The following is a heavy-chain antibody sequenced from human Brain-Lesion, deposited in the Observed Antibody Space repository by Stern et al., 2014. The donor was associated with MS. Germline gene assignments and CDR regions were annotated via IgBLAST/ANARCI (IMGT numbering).Heavy chain of an antibody. J-gene: IGHJ4*02. D-gene: IGHD3-10*01. CDR2: IYTSAGT. Sequence: QLQLQESGPGLVRPGQALSLTCTVSGGSLTSGRYYWTWIPPTAGTGLMWIGRIYTSAGTNSHPSSERLGTISMHLTGKPYTPQLSSVTVAYTAVYFCARADYSVSGTPFYYWGQGTLVAV. CDR3: ARADYSVSGTPFYY. V-gene: IGHV4-61*02. CDR1: GGSLTSGRYY.